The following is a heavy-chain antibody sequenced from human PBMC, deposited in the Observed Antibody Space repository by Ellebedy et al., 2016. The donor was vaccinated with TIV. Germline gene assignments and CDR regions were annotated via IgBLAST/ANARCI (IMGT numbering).Heavy chain of an antibody. CDR2: ISAYNGNT. V-gene: IGHV1-18*01. J-gene: IGHJ4*02. CDR3: ARVSGSYYKSSSSAYFDY. CDR1: GYTFTSYG. D-gene: IGHD1-26*01. Sequence: AASVKVSCKASGYTFTSYGSNWVRQAPGQGLEWMGWISAYNGNTNYAQNLPGRVTMTTDTSTSTAFMDRRSMRSDDTAVYYCARVSGSYYKSSSSAYFDYWGQGTLVTVSS.